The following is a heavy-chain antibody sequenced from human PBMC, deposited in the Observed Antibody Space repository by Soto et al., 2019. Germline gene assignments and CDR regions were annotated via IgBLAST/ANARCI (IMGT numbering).Heavy chain of an antibody. D-gene: IGHD2-2*01. V-gene: IGHV4-61*01. J-gene: IGHJ6*02. Sequence: QVQLQESGPGLVKPSETLSLTCTVSGVSVNSGNYYWSWIRQTPGKGLEWIGYIYQSGSTRYNPSLKSRVTISLDTSKNQFSLKMSSVTAADTAVYYCASGTISHSYGMDVWGQGKMVTVSS. CDR2: IYQSGST. CDR3: ASGTISHSYGMDV. CDR1: GVSVNSGNYY.